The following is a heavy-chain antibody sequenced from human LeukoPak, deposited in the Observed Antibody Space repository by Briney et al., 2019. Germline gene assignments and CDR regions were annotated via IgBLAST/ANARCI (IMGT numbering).Heavy chain of an antibody. D-gene: IGHD5-24*01. CDR1: GGTFSSYA. J-gene: IGHJ1*01. V-gene: IGHV1-69*06. Sequence: SVKVSCKASGGTFSSYAISWVRQAPGQGLEWMGGIIPIFGTANYAQKFQGRVTINADKSTSTAYMELSSLRSEDTAVYYCARVPGRGYSYFQHWGQGTLVTVSS. CDR3: ARVPGRGYSYFQH. CDR2: IIPIFGTA.